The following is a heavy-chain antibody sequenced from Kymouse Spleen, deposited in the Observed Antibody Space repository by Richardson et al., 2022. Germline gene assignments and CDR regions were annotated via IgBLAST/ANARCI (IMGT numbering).Heavy chain of an antibody. CDR3: AYSSSSGGITMVRGASYYYYGMDV. J-gene: IGHJ6*02. V-gene: IGHV3-11*01. CDR2: ISSSGSTI. Sequence: QVQLVESGGGLVKPGGSLRLSCAASGFTFSDYYMSWIRQAPGKGLEWVSYISSSGSTIYYADSVKGRFTISRDNAKNSLYLQMNSLRAEDTAVYYCAYSSSSGGITMVRGASYYYYGMDVWGQGTTVTVSS. D-gene: IGHD3-10*01. CDR1: GFTFSDYY.